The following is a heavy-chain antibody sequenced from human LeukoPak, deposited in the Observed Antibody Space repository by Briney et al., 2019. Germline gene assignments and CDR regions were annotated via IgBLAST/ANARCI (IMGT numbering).Heavy chain of an antibody. V-gene: IGHV1-69*05. Sequence: SVKVSCKASGYTFTSYAISWVRQAPGQGLEWMGGIIPIFGTANYAQKFQGRVTITTDESTSTAYMELSSLRSEDTAVYYCARGDFWSGYYTLGYYYYYMDVWGKGTTVTVSS. CDR3: ARGDFWSGYYTLGYYYYYMDV. CDR1: GYTFTSYA. CDR2: IIPIFGTA. J-gene: IGHJ6*03. D-gene: IGHD3-3*01.